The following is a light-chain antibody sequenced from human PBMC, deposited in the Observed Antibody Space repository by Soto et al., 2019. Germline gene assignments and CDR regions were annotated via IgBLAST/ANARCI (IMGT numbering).Light chain of an antibody. Sequence: QSALTQPASVSGAPGQSITISCTGTSSDVGSDNVVSWYQQHPGKAPKLMIYDGSNRPSGVSHRFSGSKSGNTASLTISGLQDEDEADYYCCSYAGSSTAVVFGGGTKLTVL. CDR2: DGS. CDR1: SSDVGSDNV. CDR3: CSYAGSSTAVV. V-gene: IGLV2-23*01. J-gene: IGLJ2*01.